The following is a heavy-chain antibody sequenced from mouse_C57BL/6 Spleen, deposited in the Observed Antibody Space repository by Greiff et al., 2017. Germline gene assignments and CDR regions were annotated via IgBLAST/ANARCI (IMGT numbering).Heavy chain of an antibody. D-gene: IGHD2-3*01. CDR1: GYTFTSYW. CDR3: ARGDGYYPY. J-gene: IGHJ2*01. V-gene: IGHV1-55*01. Sequence: VQLQQPGAELVKPGASVKMSCKASGYTFTSYWITWVKQRPGQGLEWIGDIYPGSGSTNYNEKFKGKATLTVDTSSSTAYMQLSSLASEDSAVYCSARGDGYYPYWGQGTTLTVSS. CDR2: IYPGSGST.